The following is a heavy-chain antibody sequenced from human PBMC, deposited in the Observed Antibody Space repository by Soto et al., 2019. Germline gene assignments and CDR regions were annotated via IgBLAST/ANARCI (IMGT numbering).Heavy chain of an antibody. CDR2: IYPGDSDT. V-gene: IGHV5-51*01. CDR3: ARHYYGSGSFPSHSDYMDV. CDR1: GYSFTSYW. Sequence: PGESLKISCKGSGYSFTSYWIGWVRQMPGKGLEWMGIIYPGDSDTRYSPSFQGQVTISADKSISTAYLQWSSLKASDTAMYYCARHYYGSGSFPSHSDYMDVWGKGTTVTVSS. J-gene: IGHJ6*03. D-gene: IGHD3-10*01.